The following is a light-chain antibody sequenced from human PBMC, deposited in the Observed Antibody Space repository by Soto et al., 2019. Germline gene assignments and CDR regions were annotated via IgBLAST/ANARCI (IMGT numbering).Light chain of an antibody. CDR2: GSS. CDR1: QSFRSN. CDR3: HQYNMWPPLI. J-gene: IGKJ4*01. V-gene: IGKV3-15*01. Sequence: EIVLTQSPATLSVSPGEGATLSCRASQSFRSNLAWHQQKPGQAPRLLIYGSSTRATGIPARFSGSGSGTEFTLTISSLQSEDFAVYYCHQYNMWPPLIFGGGTKVDIK.